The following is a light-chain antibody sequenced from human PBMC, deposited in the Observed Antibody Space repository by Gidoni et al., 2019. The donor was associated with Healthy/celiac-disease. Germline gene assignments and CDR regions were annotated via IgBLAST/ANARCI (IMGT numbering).Light chain of an antibody. CDR1: QSISSY. CDR2: AAS. Sequence: DIQMTQSPSSLPASVGDRVTITCRASQSISSYLNLYQQKPGKAPKLLNYAASRLHSGVPPRFSGSGSGTDFTLTISSLQPEDFATYYCQQSYSTPLTFGGGTKVEIK. J-gene: IGKJ4*01. CDR3: QQSYSTPLT. V-gene: IGKV1-39*01.